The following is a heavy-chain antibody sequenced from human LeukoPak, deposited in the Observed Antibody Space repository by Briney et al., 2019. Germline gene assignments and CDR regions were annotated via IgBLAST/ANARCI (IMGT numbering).Heavy chain of an antibody. D-gene: IGHD6-13*01. Sequence: ASVKVSCKASGGTFSSYAISWVRQAPGQGLEWMGWINTNTGNPTYAQGFTGRFVFSLDTSVSTAYLQISSLKAEDTAVYYCARAKIASEYSSSWYVWFDPWGQGTLVTVSS. CDR1: GGTFSSYA. CDR2: INTNTGNP. CDR3: ARAKIASEYSSSWYVWFDP. V-gene: IGHV7-4-1*02. J-gene: IGHJ5*02.